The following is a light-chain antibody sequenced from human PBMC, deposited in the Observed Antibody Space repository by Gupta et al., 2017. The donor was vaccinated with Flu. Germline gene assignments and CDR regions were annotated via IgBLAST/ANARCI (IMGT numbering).Light chain of an antibody. Sequence: SPGHTASITCSGAILVDQYACGYQQKPGQAPVLVIYPATNRTAGIPERFSGSNSGITATLTISGTQAMDEDDYYCHAVDISTRVFGGGTKLTVL. J-gene: IGLJ2*01. CDR1: ILVDQY. V-gene: IGLV3-1*01. CDR2: PAT. CDR3: HAVDISTRV.